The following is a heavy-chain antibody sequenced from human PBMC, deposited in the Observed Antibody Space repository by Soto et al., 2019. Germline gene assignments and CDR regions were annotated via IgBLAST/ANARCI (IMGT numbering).Heavy chain of an antibody. CDR1: GFTFSSYA. CDR3: ARVEGLRWYHYYYYGMDV. J-gene: IGHJ6*02. Sequence: PGGSLRLSCAASGFTFSSYAMHWVRQAPGKGLEWVAVISYDGSNKYYADSVKGRFTISRDNSKNTLYLQMNSLRAEDTAVYYCARVEGLRWYHYYYYGMDVWGQGTTVTVSS. V-gene: IGHV3-30-3*01. CDR2: ISYDGSNK. D-gene: IGHD4-17*01.